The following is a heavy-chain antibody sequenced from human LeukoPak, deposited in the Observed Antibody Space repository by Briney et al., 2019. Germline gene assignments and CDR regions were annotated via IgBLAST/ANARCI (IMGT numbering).Heavy chain of an antibody. CDR1: GYTFTSYD. D-gene: IGHD6-13*01. V-gene: IGHV1-18*01. Sequence: ASVKVSCKASGYTFTSYDINWVRQATGQGLEWMGWISAYNGNTNYAQKLQGRVTMTTDTSTSTAYMELRSLRSDDTAVYYCARTAAAGTGNWFDPWGQGTLVTVSS. J-gene: IGHJ5*02. CDR3: ARTAAAGTGNWFDP. CDR2: ISAYNGNT.